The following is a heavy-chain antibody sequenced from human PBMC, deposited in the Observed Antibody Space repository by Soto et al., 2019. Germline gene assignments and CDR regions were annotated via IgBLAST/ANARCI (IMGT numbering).Heavy chain of an antibody. CDR1: GFTFSSYS. CDR2: ISSSSSYI. Sequence: GGSLRLSCAASGFTFSSYSMNWVRQAPGKGLEWVSSISSSSSYIYYADSVKGRFTISRDNAKNSLYLQMNSLRAEDTAVYYCARDRKHSGYDAFDYWGQGTLVTVSS. J-gene: IGHJ4*02. D-gene: IGHD5-12*01. V-gene: IGHV3-21*01. CDR3: ARDRKHSGYDAFDY.